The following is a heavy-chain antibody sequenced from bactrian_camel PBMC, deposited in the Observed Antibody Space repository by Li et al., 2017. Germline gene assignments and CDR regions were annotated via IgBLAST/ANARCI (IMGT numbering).Heavy chain of an antibody. D-gene: IGHD3*01. J-gene: IGHJ4*01. CDR1: VDTWNSYW. CDR2: IYARNGNS. Sequence: VQLVESGGGSVQAGGSLNISCVSSVDTWNSYWIGWFRQSPGKEREKIAHIYARNGNSYIGDSVKGRFTISQDDAKYTVFLQMNSLKPGDTAVYTCAADSEQWFGCSAASPADYDFWGPGTQVTVS. CDR3: AADSEQWFGCSAASPADYDF. V-gene: IGHV3S63*01.